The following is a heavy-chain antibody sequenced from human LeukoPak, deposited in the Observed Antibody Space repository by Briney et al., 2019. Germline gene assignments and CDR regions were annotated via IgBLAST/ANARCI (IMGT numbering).Heavy chain of an antibody. Sequence: ASETLSLTCTVSGGSISSSSYYWGWIRQPPGKGLEWIGSIYYSGSTYYNPSLKSRVTISVDTSKNQFSLKLSSVTAADTAVYYCARELSVGATKDGWGQGTLVTVSS. J-gene: IGHJ4*02. V-gene: IGHV4-39*07. D-gene: IGHD1-26*01. CDR2: IYYSGST. CDR3: ARELSVGATKDG. CDR1: GGSISSSSYY.